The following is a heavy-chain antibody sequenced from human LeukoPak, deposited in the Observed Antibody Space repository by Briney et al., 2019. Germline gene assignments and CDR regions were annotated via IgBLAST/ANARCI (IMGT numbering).Heavy chain of an antibody. J-gene: IGHJ4*02. CDR3: ARDWGSSTSCYHY. CDR2: ISFDGSNK. CDR1: GFTFSGYP. Sequence: PGGSLRLSCAASGFTFSGYPIHWVRQAPGKGLEWVAVISFDGSNKYYADSVKGRFTISRDNSKNTLYLQMNSLGAEDTAVYYCARDWGSSTSCYHYWGQGTLVTVSS. D-gene: IGHD2-2*01. V-gene: IGHV3-30-3*01.